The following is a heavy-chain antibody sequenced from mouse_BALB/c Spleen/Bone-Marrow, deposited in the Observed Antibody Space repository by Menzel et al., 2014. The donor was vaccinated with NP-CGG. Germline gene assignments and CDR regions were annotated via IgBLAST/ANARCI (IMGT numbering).Heavy chain of an antibody. Sequence: VHVKQSGAELVKPGASVKLSCTASGFNIKDTYMHWVKQRPEQGLEWIGRIDPANGNTKYGPKFQGKATITADTSSNTVYLQLSSLTSEDTAVYYCARRGDGYYAWFAYWGQGTLVTVSA. CDR2: IDPANGNT. CDR1: GFNIKDTY. J-gene: IGHJ3*01. CDR3: ARRGDGYYAWFAY. D-gene: IGHD2-3*01. V-gene: IGHV14-3*02.